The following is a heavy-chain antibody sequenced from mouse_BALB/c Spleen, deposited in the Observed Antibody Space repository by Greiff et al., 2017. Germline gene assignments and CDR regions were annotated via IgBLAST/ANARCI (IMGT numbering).Heavy chain of an antibody. CDR2: ISSGGST. Sequence: EVQVVESGGGLVKPGGSLKLSCAASGFTFSSYAMSWVRQTPEKRLEWVASISSGGSTYYHDSVKGRFTISRDNARNILYLQMSSLRSEDTAMYYCAGILPGDAMDYWGQGTSVTVSA. J-gene: IGHJ4*01. V-gene: IGHV5-6-5*01. D-gene: IGHD2-1*01. CDR3: AGILPGDAMDY. CDR1: GFTFSSYA.